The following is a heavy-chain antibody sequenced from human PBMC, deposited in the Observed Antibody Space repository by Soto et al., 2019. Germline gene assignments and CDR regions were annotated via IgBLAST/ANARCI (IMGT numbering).Heavy chain of an antibody. CDR3: ARHLQWLDY. CDR1: GGSISSSSYY. J-gene: IGHJ4*02. V-gene: IGHV4-39*01. Sequence: PSETLSLTCTVSGGSISSSSYYWGWIRQPPGKGLEWIGSIYYSGSTYYNPSLKSRVTISVDTSKNQFSLKLSSVTAADTAVYYYARHLQWLDYWGQGTLVTVSS. CDR2: IYYSGST. D-gene: IGHD5-12*01.